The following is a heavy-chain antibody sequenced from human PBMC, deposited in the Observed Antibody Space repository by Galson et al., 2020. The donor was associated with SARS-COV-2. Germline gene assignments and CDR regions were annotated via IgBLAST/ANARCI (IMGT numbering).Heavy chain of an antibody. V-gene: IGHV3-33*01. CDR1: GFSFNTYA. CDR2: VWHDGSDQ. J-gene: IGHJ4*02. D-gene: IGHD2-21*02. Sequence: GESLKISCAASGFSFNTYAMHWVRQAPGKGLEWVALVWHDGSDQYYADSVKGRFTISRDNSKNTLDLQMNSLRVEDTAIYYCASEGSSRVVPSSRLKYWGQGTLVTVSS. CDR3: ASEGSSRVVPSSRLKY.